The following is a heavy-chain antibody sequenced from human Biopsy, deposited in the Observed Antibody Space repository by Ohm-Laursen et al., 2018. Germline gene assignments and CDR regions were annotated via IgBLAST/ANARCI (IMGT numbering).Heavy chain of an antibody. V-gene: IGHV1-2*02. CDR2: INPNSGNA. D-gene: IGHD3-9*01. CDR3: ARVPAYPSIDGYYGLDL. CDR1: GYTFAGYY. J-gene: IGHJ6*02. Sequence: ASVKVSCNASGYTFAGYYLHWVRQAPGHGLEWMGWINPNSGNANYAQSFQGRLTVTRDTSISTAYMELTSLTFDDTAIYYYARVPAYPSIDGYYGLDLWGQGTTVIVSS.